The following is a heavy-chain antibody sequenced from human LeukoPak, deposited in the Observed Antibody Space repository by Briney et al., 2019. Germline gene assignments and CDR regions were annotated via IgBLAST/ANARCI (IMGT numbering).Heavy chain of an antibody. CDR1: GFTFSSYS. V-gene: IGHV3-23*01. D-gene: IGHD1-7*01. CDR3: AKVGGTTHEFDY. Sequence: GGSLRLSCAASGFTFSSYSMNWVRQAPGKGLEWVSAISGSGGSTYYADSVKGRFTISRDNSKNTLYLQMNSLRAEDTAVYYCAKVGGTTHEFDYWGQGTLVTVSS. J-gene: IGHJ4*02. CDR2: ISGSGGST.